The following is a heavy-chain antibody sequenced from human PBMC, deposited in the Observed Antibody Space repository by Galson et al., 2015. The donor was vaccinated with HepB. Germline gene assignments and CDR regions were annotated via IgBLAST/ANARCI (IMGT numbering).Heavy chain of an antibody. V-gene: IGHV3-21*01. Sequence: SLRLSCAASGFTFSSYSMNWVRQAPGKGLEWVSSISSSSSYIYYADSVKGRFTISRDNAKNSLYLQMNSLRAEDTAVYYCARGSATVTPPDYWGQGTLVTVSS. CDR3: ARGSATVTPPDY. CDR1: GFTFSSYS. J-gene: IGHJ4*02. D-gene: IGHD4-17*01. CDR2: ISSSSSYI.